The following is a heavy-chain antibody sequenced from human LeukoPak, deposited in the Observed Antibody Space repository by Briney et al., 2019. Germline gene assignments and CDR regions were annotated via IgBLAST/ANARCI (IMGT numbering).Heavy chain of an antibody. CDR2: IKVDGSER. D-gene: IGHD3-10*01. Sequence: GGSLRLSCVASGFTFSNHWMSWVRQAPGKGLEWVANIKVDGSERYYGVSAKGRFTISRDNSKNALFVQMNNLQAEDTAVYYCARERTTFGSRGFVFDSWGQGTMVAVSS. J-gene: IGHJ3*02. CDR1: GFTFSNHW. CDR3: ARERTTFGSRGFVFDS. V-gene: IGHV3-7*01.